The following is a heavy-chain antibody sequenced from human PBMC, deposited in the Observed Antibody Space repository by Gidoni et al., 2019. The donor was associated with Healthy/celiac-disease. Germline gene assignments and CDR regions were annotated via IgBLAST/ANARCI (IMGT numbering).Heavy chain of an antibody. J-gene: IGHJ6*02. V-gene: IGHV1-2*04. Sequence: QVQLVQSGAAGKKPGASVKVSCKASGYTFTGYYMPWVRQAPGQGLEWMGWINPNSGGTNYAQTFQGWVTMTRDTSISTAYMELSRLRSDDTAVYYCAREHGDPQTAPYYYYGMDVWGQGTTVTVSS. D-gene: IGHD4-17*01. CDR3: AREHGDPQTAPYYYYGMDV. CDR1: GYTFTGYY. CDR2: INPNSGGT.